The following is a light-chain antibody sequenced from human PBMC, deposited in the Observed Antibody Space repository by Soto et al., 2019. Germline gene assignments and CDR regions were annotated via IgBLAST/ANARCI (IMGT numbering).Light chain of an antibody. CDR3: CAYGGTGTFV. CDR1: SSDVESYYL. V-gene: IGLV2-23*03. Sequence: QSALTQPASVSGSPGQSITISCTGASSDVESYYLVSWYQQHPGKAPKVIIYEGTKRPSGVSSRFSGSRSANTASLTISGLQAQHEADYYCCAYGGTGTFVFGGGTKVTVL. CDR2: EGT. J-gene: IGLJ3*02.